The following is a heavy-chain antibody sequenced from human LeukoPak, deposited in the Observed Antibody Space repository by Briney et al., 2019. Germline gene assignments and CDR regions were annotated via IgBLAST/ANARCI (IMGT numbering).Heavy chain of an antibody. J-gene: IGHJ5*02. D-gene: IGHD2-2*01. Sequence: ASVKVSCKASGYTFTSYGISWVRQAPGQGLEWMGWISAYNGNTNYAQKLQGRVTMTTDTSTSTAYMELRSLRSDDTAVYYCALTSSVVVPAANNWFDPWGQGTLVTVSS. CDR1: GYTFTSYG. V-gene: IGHV1-18*01. CDR3: ALTSSVVVPAANNWFDP. CDR2: ISAYNGNT.